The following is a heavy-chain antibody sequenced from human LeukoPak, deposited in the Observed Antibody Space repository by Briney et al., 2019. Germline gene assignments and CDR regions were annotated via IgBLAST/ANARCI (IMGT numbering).Heavy chain of an antibody. J-gene: IGHJ4*02. CDR2: IIPIFGTA. CDR3: ARAGGEGSHLDY. CDR1: GGTFSSYA. V-gene: IGHV1-69*01. Sequence: SVKVSCKASGGTFSSYAISWVRQAPGQGLEWRGGIIPIFGTANYAQKFQGRVTITAGESTSTAYMELSSLRSEDTAVYYCARAGGEGSHLDYWGQGTLVTVSS. D-gene: IGHD2-21*01.